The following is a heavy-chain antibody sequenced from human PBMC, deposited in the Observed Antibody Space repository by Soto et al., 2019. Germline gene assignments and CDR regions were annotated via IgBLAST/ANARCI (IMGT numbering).Heavy chain of an antibody. CDR3: AKAKGSCVHTGPEQ. V-gene: IGHV3-23*01. CDR2: FGVDYVT. CDR1: GFSFSNYA. J-gene: IGHJ4*02. D-gene: IGHD2-8*02. Sequence: EVQLLESGGGLIQPGGSLRLSCATFGFSFSNYAMSWVRQAPGKGLEWVSGFGVDYVTYYADSVRGRFTISRDNSKNTLYLQMNSLRAEDTDLYDCAKAKGSCVHTGPEQWGQGTLVTVSS.